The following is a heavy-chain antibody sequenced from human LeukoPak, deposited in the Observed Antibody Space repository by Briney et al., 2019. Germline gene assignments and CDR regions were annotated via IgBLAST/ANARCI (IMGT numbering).Heavy chain of an antibody. CDR1: GFTFSSYW. J-gene: IGHJ1*01. D-gene: IGHD3-22*01. CDR3: ARDRLLYYYDSGPTGHSQH. CDR2: INTDGSST. V-gene: IGHV3-74*01. Sequence: GGSLRLSCAASGFTFSSYWMHWVRQAPGKGLVWVSRINTDGSSTSYADSVKGRFTISRDNAKNTLYLQMNSLRAEDTAVYYCARDRLLYYYDSGPTGHSQHWGQGTLVTV.